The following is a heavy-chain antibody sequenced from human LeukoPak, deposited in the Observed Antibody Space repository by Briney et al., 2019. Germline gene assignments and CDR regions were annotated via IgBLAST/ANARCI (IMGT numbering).Heavy chain of an antibody. V-gene: IGHV3-13*04. CDR2: IGTAGDT. Sequence: GGSLRLSCAASGFTFSSYDMHWVRQATGKGLEWVSAIGTAGDTYYPGSVKGRFTISRDNAKNTLYLQMNSLRVEDTAVYYCARVYGPKTNYYYYGMDVWGQGTTVTVSS. D-gene: IGHD2/OR15-2a*01. J-gene: IGHJ6*02. CDR3: ARVYGPKTNYYYYGMDV. CDR1: GFTFSSYD.